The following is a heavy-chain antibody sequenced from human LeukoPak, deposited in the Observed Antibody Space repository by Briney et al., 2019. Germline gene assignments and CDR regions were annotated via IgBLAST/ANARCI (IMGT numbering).Heavy chain of an antibody. CDR3: AKGLYGSGSYSQLNY. CDR1: GFTFSSYA. CDR2: ISGSGGST. D-gene: IGHD3-10*01. V-gene: IGHV3-23*01. J-gene: IGHJ4*02. Sequence: GGSLRLSCAASGFTFSSYAMSWVRQAPGKGLEWVSAISGSGGSTYYADSVKGRFTISRDNSKNTLYLQMNSLRAEDTAVYYCAKGLYGSGSYSQLNYWGQGTLVTVSS.